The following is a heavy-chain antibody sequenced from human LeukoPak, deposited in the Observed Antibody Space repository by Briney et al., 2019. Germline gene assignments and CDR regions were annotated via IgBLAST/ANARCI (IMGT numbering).Heavy chain of an antibody. CDR3: ARTPDIVVVPAASPWFDP. V-gene: IGHV4-39*07. D-gene: IGHD2-2*01. CDR2: SGST. J-gene: IGHJ5*02. Sequence: SGSTYYNPSLKSRVTISVDTSKNQFSLKLSSVTAADTAVYYCARTPDIVVVPAASPWFDPWGQGTLVTVSS.